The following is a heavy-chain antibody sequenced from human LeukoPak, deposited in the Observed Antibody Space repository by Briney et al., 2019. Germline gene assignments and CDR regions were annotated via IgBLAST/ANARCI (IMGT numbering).Heavy chain of an antibody. J-gene: IGHJ3*02. D-gene: IGHD2/OR15-2a*01. Sequence: GGSLRLSCAASGFTFSNYAMSWVRQAPGKGLEWVSSITDSGGSTYYADSVKGRFTISRDNSKNTLYLQMNSLRAEDTAVYYCARDLRNHRGSTDAFDIWGQGTMVTVSS. CDR1: GFTFSNYA. CDR2: ITDSGGST. V-gene: IGHV3-23*01. CDR3: ARDLRNHRGSTDAFDI.